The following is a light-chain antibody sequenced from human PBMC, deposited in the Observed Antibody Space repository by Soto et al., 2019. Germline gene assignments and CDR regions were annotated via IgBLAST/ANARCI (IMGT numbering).Light chain of an antibody. CDR1: QDIANF. J-gene: IGKJ2*04. Sequence: IQMTQSPSSLSASVGDRVTITCRASQDIANFLHWYQHKPGKAPRLLIYAASNLQRGVPSRFSVRGSGTDFTLTISSLEPEDFASYYCHQSLSSPCSFGPGTKVEIK. CDR3: HQSLSSPCS. V-gene: IGKV1-39*01. CDR2: AAS.